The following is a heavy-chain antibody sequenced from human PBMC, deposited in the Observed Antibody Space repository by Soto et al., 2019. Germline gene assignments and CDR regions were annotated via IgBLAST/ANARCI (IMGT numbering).Heavy chain of an antibody. D-gene: IGHD5-18*01. V-gene: IGHV3-30*04. CDR2: ISSDGTEK. CDR1: GFTLSSYS. CDR3: ARMFGFSYGPANRGMDV. J-gene: IGHJ6*02. Sequence: QVQLVESGGGVAQPGRSLRLFCAASGFTLSSYSLHWVRQSPGKGLEWVAAISSDGTEKHYADSVNGRFTISRDNSKNTLSLQLNSLRTEDTAVYYCARMFGFSYGPANRGMDVWGQGTTVTVSS.